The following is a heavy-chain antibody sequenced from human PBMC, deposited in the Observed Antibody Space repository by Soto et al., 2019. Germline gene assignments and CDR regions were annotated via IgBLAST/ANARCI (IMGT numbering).Heavy chain of an antibody. Sequence: GASVKVSCKFSGYPLTELSIHWVRQAPGKGLEWMGGFDPEDGETIYAQKFQGRVTMTEDTSTDTAYMELSSLRSEDTAVYYCATDPFQQWLIYWGQGTLVTVSS. D-gene: IGHD6-19*01. CDR3: ATDPFQQWLIY. J-gene: IGHJ4*02. V-gene: IGHV1-24*01. CDR1: GYPLTELS. CDR2: FDPEDGET.